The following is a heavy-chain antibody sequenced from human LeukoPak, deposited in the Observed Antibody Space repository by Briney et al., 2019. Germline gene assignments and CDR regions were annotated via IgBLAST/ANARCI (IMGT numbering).Heavy chain of an antibody. CDR3: SWDHTGKEDI. CDR1: GSTFSNYW. D-gene: IGHD1-26*01. Sequence: GGSLRLSCAASGSTFSNYWIHWVRQAPGKGLVWVSRINPDGSRTDYADSVAGRFTISRDNAKNTLYLQMNSLRVEDTAVYYCSWDHTGKEDIWGQGTMVTVSS. CDR2: INPDGSRT. V-gene: IGHV3-74*01. J-gene: IGHJ3*02.